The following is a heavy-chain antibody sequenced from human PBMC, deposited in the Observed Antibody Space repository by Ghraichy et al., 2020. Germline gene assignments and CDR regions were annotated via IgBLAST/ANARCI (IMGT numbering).Heavy chain of an antibody. CDR1: GYTFTTYA. J-gene: IGHJ4*02. V-gene: IGHV1-3*01. CDR3: ARVLGSVTGTAEDY. CDR2: INVANGNT. D-gene: IGHD1-7*01. Sequence: ASVKLSCKASGYTFTTYAMHWVRQAPGHRLEWMGWINVANGNTKYSQKFQGRVTLTSDTSVSTAYMDLSSLRFEDTAVYYCARVLGSVTGTAEDYWGQGTLVTVSS.